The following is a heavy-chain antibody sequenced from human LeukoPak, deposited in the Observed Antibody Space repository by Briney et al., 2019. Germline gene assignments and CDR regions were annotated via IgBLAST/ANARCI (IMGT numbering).Heavy chain of an antibody. Sequence: GGSLRLSCAASGFTFSTYEMNWVRQAPGKRLEWVSYISRSGGTIYYADSVKGRFTISRDNAKNSLYLQMSSLRDDDTAVYFCARSRGVSDYWGQGTLVTVSS. D-gene: IGHD3-10*01. CDR3: ARSRGVSDY. CDR2: ISRSGGTI. CDR1: GFTFSTYE. V-gene: IGHV3-48*03. J-gene: IGHJ4*02.